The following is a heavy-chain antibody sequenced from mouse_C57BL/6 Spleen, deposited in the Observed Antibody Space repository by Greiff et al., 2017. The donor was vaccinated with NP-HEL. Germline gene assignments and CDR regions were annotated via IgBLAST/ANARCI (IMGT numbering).Heavy chain of an antibody. CDR3: ARRDSYYYGSSYLWYFDV. J-gene: IGHJ1*03. CDR1: GYAFSSSW. Sequence: VQLQQSGPELVKPGASVKISCKASGYAFSSSWMNWVKQRPGKGLEWIGRIYPGDGDTNYNGKFKGKATLTADKSSSTAYMQLSSLTSEDSAVYFCARRDSYYYGSSYLWYFDVWGTGTTVTVSS. CDR2: IYPGDGDT. V-gene: IGHV1-82*01. D-gene: IGHD1-1*01.